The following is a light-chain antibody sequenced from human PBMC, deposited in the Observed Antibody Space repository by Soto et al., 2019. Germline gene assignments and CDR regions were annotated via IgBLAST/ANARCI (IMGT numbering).Light chain of an antibody. J-gene: IGKJ5*01. CDR3: QKYTSVIT. V-gene: IGKV1-27*01. Sequence: DIQMTQSPSSLSASVGDRVTITCRASQGISSFLAWYQQKPGKVPMLLISAASTLQSGVPSRFSVSGSGTDFTLTITSLQPEDVATYYCQKYTSVITFGQGTRLEIK. CDR1: QGISSF. CDR2: AAS.